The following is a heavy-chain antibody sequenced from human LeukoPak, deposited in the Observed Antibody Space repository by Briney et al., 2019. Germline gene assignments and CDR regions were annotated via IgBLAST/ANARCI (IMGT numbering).Heavy chain of an antibody. CDR3: AKDGRRKKQWLANFYYYYGMDV. J-gene: IGHJ6*02. CDR1: GFTFSNYD. V-gene: IGHV3-30*02. Sequence: GGSLRLSCVASGFTFSNYDMHWVRQAPGKGLEWVASMRNDGSQIYHADSVKGRFTISRDNSKNTLYLQMNSLRAEDTAVYYCAKDGRRKKQWLANFYYYYGMDVWGQGTTVTVSS. D-gene: IGHD6-19*01. CDR2: MRNDGSQI.